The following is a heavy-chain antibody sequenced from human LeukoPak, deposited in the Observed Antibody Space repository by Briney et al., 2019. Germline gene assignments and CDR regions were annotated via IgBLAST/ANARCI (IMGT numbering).Heavy chain of an antibody. D-gene: IGHD5-18*01. J-gene: IGHJ4*02. V-gene: IGHV3-33*08. CDR3: ARAGYSYGLDY. Sequence: GGSLRLSCAASGFTFSTYFMHWVRQAPGKGLEWVAVIWYDGSNKYYADSVKGRFTISRDNSKNTLYLQMNSLRAEDTAVYYCARAGYSYGLDYWGQGTLVTVSS. CDR2: IWYDGSNK. CDR1: GFTFSTYF.